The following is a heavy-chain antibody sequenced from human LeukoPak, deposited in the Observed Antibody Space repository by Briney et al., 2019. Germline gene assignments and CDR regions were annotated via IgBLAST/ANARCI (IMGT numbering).Heavy chain of an antibody. V-gene: IGHV4-59*12. D-gene: IGHD6-13*01. Sequence: PSETLSLTCTVSGGSISSYYWSWIRQPPGKGLEWIGYIYYSGSTNYNPSLRSRVTISVDTSKNQFSLKLSSVTAADTAVYYCARLSRGQLVPFDYWGQGTLVTVSS. CDR1: GGSISSYY. CDR3: ARLSRGQLVPFDY. CDR2: IYYSGST. J-gene: IGHJ4*02.